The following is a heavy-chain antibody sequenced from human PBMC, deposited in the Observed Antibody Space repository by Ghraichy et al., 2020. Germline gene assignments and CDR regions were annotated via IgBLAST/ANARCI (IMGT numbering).Heavy chain of an antibody. J-gene: IGHJ4*02. Sequence: SQTLSLTCAISGDSVSSNSAAWNWIRQSPSRGLEWLGRTYYRSKWYNDYAVSVKHRITINPDTSKNQLSLQLNSVTPEDTAVYFCARSTTASGHYNYWGQGTLVTVSS. CDR3: ARSTTASGHYNY. D-gene: IGHD1-1*01. V-gene: IGHV6-1*01. CDR2: TYYRSKWYN. CDR1: GDSVSSNSAA.